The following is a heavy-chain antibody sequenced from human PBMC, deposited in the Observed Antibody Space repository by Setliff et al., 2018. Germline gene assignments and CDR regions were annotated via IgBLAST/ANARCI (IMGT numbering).Heavy chain of an antibody. CDR1: GFSFRSYA. J-gene: IGHJ6*03. CDR3: AKRGETADYYYMDV. CDR2: IWYDGSTK. D-gene: IGHD6-25*01. V-gene: IGHV3-33*06. Sequence: GGSLRLSCAASGFSFRSYAMHWVRQAPGKGLEWVAHIWYDGSTKYYAASVKGRFAISRDNSKNTLYLQIDSMRAEDTAVYYCAKRGETADYYYMDVWGKGTTVTVSS.